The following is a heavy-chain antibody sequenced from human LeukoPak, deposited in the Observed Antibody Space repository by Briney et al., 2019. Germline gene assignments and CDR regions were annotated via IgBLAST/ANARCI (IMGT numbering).Heavy chain of an antibody. Sequence: SETLSLTCTVSGGSTSSSSHYWGWIRQSPGKGLEWIAIMYYTGSTYYNPPLKSRVSISVDTSRNQFSLKLTSVTAADTAVYYCARHRIQPPVLMDFWGQGTTVTVSS. CDR3: ARHRIQPPVLMDF. CDR1: GGSTSSSSHY. J-gene: IGHJ6*02. CDR2: MYYTGST. D-gene: IGHD5-18*01. V-gene: IGHV4-39*01.